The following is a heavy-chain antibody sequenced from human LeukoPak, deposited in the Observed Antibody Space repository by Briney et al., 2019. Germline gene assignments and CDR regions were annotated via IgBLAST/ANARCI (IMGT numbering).Heavy chain of an antibody. CDR2: IIPIFGTA. Sequence: GASVKVSCKASGGTFSSYAISWVRQAPGQGLEWMGGIIPIFGTANYAQKFQGRVTITTDESTSTAYMELSSLRSEDTAVYYCARVVSSIFGNWGQGTLVTVSS. V-gene: IGHV1-69*05. D-gene: IGHD3-3*01. CDR3: ARVVSSIFGN. CDR1: GGTFSSYA. J-gene: IGHJ4*02.